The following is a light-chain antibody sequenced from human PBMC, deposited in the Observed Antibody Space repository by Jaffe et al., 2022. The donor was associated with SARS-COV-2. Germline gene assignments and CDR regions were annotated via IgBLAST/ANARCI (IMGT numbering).Light chain of an antibody. CDR1: QSISRN. CDR2: GAS. V-gene: IGKV3D-15*01. CDR3: QQYNNWPRT. J-gene: IGKJ1*01. Sequence: EIVMTQSPATLSVSSGERATLSCRASQSISRNLAWYQQKPGQAPTLLIYGASTRATGIPARFSGVGSETDFTLTISSLQSEDFAVYYCQQYNNWPRTFGQGTRVEIK.